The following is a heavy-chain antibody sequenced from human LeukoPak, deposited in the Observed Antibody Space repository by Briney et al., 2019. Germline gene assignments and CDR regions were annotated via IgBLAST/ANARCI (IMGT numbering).Heavy chain of an antibody. CDR3: ARDVLEWLLYGDDAFDI. CDR1: GGSISGYY. V-gene: IGHV4-4*07. J-gene: IGHJ3*02. Sequence: SETLSLTCTVSGGSISGYYWSWIRQPAGKGLEWIGRIYTSGSTNYNPSLKSRVTMSVDTSKNQFSLKLSSVTAADTAVYYCARDVLEWLLYGDDAFDIWGQGTMATVSS. D-gene: IGHD3-3*01. CDR2: IYTSGST.